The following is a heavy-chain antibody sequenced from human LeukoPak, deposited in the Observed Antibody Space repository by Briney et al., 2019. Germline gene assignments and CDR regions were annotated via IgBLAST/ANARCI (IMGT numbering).Heavy chain of an antibody. V-gene: IGHV1-18*01. J-gene: IGHJ4*02. CDR2: ISAYNGNT. CDR1: GYTFTSYG. D-gene: IGHD3-22*01. CDR3: AREYYYDSSGYFDY. Sequence: ASVKVSCKASGYTFTSYGISWVRQAPGQGLEWMGWISAYNGNTNYAQKLQGRVTMTTDTSTSTAYMELRSLRSDDTAAYYCAREYYYDSSGYFDYWGQGTLVTVSS.